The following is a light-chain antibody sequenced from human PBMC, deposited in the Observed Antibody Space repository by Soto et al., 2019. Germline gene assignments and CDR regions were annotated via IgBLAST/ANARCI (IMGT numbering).Light chain of an antibody. CDR3: EQYNNWPFT. Sequence: EIVRTQYPATLSVSPGERATLSCRASQSVSSNLAWYQQKPGQVPRLLIYGASTRATGIPARFGGSGSGTEFSLTISSMQFADFAVYYGEQYNNWPFTFGPGTKVDIK. CDR2: GAS. V-gene: IGKV3D-15*01. CDR1: QSVSSN. J-gene: IGKJ3*01.